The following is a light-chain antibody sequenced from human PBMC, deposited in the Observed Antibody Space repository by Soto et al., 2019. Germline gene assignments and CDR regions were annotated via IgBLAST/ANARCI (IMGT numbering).Light chain of an antibody. CDR3: QQYNNWPET. CDR1: QSVSSSY. J-gene: IGKJ1*01. V-gene: IGKV3-15*01. CDR2: GAS. Sequence: VMTQAPATLSVSPGERATLSCRASQSVSSSYLAWYQQKPGQAPRLLIYGASSRATGIPARFSGSGSGTEFTLTISSLQSEDFAVYYCQQYNNWPETFGQGTKVDIK.